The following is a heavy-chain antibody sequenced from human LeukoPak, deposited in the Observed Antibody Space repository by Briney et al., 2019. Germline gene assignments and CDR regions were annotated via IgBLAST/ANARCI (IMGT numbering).Heavy chain of an antibody. CDR3: ATSLRTGGIFDY. CDR1: GFTFSSYA. J-gene: IGHJ4*02. V-gene: IGHV3-21*01. Sequence: GGSLRLSCAVSGFTFSSYAMSWVRQAPGKGLEWVSSISSSGSYIYYADSVKGRFTISRDNAKNSLYLQMNSLRAEDTAVYYCATSLRTGGIFDYWGQGTLVTVSS. CDR2: ISSSGSYI. D-gene: IGHD2-15*01.